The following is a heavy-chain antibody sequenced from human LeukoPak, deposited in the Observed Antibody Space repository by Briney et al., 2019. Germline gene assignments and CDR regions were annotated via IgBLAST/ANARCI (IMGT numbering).Heavy chain of an antibody. D-gene: IGHD5-24*01. V-gene: IGHV1-24*01. CDR3: ATCRDGYNCDLVY. J-gene: IGHJ4*02. CDR2: FDPEGGKT. Sequence: ASVKVSCKVSGYTLTELSMHWVRQAPGKGLEWMGGFDPEGGKTIFTEEFRGRVTMTKDTSTDTAYMELSSLRSEDTAIYYCATCRDGYNCDLVYWGQGTLVTVSS. CDR1: GYTLTELS.